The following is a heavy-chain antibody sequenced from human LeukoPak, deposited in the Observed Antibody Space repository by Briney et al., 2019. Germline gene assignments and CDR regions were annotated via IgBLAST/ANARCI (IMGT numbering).Heavy chain of an antibody. V-gene: IGHV3-30*02. J-gene: IGHJ5*02. Sequence: GGSLRLSCAASGFTFRDFGMHWVLQAPGKGLKWVAFIRNDGSKDYYPDSVKGRFTISRDNSRTTLYLQMHSLRIEDTAVYYCVKGGSSSHNWFDPWGQGILVTVSS. D-gene: IGHD6-13*01. CDR2: IRNDGSKD. CDR3: VKGGSSSHNWFDP. CDR1: GFTFRDFG.